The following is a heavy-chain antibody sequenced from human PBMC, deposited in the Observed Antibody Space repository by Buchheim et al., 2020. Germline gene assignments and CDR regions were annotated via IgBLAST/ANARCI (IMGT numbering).Heavy chain of an antibody. V-gene: IGHV3-74*01. D-gene: IGHD1-26*01. J-gene: IGHJ4*02. CDR2: INEDGCFT. CDR3: ARDLSGSQDY. CDR1: GFTLRTYW. Sequence: EVQLEESGGGLVQPGGSLRLSCAASGFTLRTYWMHWVRQAPGKGLEWVSRINEDGCFTNYAASVKGRFTISRDNAENPLYLQMTSLRVEDTDMYYCARDLSGSQDYWGQGTL.